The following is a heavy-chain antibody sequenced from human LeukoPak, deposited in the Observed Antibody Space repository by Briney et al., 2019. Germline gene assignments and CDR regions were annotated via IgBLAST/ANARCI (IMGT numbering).Heavy chain of an antibody. CDR2: INHSGST. J-gene: IGHJ4*02. CDR3: AREAGSGYYRGNFDY. D-gene: IGHD3-3*01. V-gene: IGHV4-34*01. CDR1: DGSFSYYY. Sequence: SETLSLTCAVYDGSFSYYYWSWIRQPPGKGLEWIGEINHSGSTYYNPSLKSRVTISVDTSKNQFSLKLSSVTAADTAVYYCAREAGSGYYRGNFDYWGQGTLVTVSS.